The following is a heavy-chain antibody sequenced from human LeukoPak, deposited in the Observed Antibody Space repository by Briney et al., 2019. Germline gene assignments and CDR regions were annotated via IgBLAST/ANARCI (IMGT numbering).Heavy chain of an antibody. Sequence: GGSLRLSCAASGFAFNLYGMAWVRQALGKGLEWVSGISGSAVGTYYADSVKGRFTISRDNPKNVLFLQMNNLRVEDTAVYFCAKLGTYWYFDVWGRGTLVTVSS. V-gene: IGHV3-23*01. CDR3: AKLGTYWYFDV. J-gene: IGHJ2*01. CDR2: ISGSAVGT. CDR1: GFAFNLYG. D-gene: IGHD3-16*01.